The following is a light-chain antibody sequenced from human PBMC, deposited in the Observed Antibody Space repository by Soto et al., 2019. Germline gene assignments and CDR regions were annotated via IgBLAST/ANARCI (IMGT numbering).Light chain of an antibody. J-gene: IGKJ4*01. CDR1: QGINSW. CDR3: QQANSFPLT. CDR2: GAS. Sequence: DIPMTQSPSSVSASVGDRVTITCRASQGINSWLAWYQQKPGKAPNLLIYGASNLQSGVPSRFSGSASGTEFTLTIASLQPEDFATYYCQQANSFPLTFGGGTKVEI. V-gene: IGKV1-12*01.